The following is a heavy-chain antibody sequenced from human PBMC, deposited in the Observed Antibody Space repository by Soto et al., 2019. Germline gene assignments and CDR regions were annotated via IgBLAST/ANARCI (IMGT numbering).Heavy chain of an antibody. Sequence: EVQLVESGGGLVQPGGSLKLSCAASGFTLSGSRIYWVRQASGKGLEWVGRIRSKADSYATAYAASVKGRFTISRDDSKNTAYLQMNSLKTEDTAVYYCTSQYCGGDCSRVDPWGQGTLVTVSS. V-gene: IGHV3-73*02. J-gene: IGHJ5*02. CDR2: IRSKADSYAT. CDR3: TSQYCGGDCSRVDP. CDR1: GFTLSGSR. D-gene: IGHD2-21*02.